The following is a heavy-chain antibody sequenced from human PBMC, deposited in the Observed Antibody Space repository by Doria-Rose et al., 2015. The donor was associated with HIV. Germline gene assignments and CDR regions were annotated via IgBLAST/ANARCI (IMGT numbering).Heavy chain of an antibody. Sequence: QVQLVQSGPVLVKPTETPTLTCTVSGVSLSSPGMGVSWIRQPPGKALEWLANIFSDDERSYKTSLKSRLTISMVTSKSQVVLTMTDMDPVDTATYHCARIKSSRWYHKYYFDFWGQGTLVIVSA. CDR2: IFSDDER. CDR1: GVSLSSPGMG. J-gene: IGHJ4*02. D-gene: IGHD6-13*01. CDR3: ARIKSSRWYHKYYFDF. V-gene: IGHV2-26*01.